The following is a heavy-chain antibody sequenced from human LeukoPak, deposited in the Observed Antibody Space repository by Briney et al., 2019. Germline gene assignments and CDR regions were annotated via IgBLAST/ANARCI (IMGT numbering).Heavy chain of an antibody. CDR3: ARGLVPGFLDY. Sequence: QPGGSLRLACAASGFTFSSSWMYWVRQAPGKGLVWVSRINSDESITTYADSVKGRFTISRDNAKITLYLQMNSLRAEDTAVYYCARGLVPGFLDYWGQGTPVTVSS. D-gene: IGHD4-11*01. CDR2: INSDESIT. CDR1: GFTFSSSW. V-gene: IGHV3-74*01. J-gene: IGHJ4*02.